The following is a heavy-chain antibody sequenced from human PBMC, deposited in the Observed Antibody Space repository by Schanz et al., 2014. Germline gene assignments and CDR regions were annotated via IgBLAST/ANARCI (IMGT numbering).Heavy chain of an antibody. CDR2: IYIRST. J-gene: IGHJ3*01. Sequence: EVQLVESGGGLIHPGGSLRLSCAVSGFTVNTNYMTWVRQAPGKGLECVSIIYIRSTYYADSVKGRFTISRDNSKNMVFLQMNSLRVEDTAIYYCARDEGKDGYNLALDVWGQWTLVTVSS. CDR3: ARDEGKDGYNLALDV. V-gene: IGHV3-53*01. CDR1: GFTVNTNY. D-gene: IGHD5-12*01.